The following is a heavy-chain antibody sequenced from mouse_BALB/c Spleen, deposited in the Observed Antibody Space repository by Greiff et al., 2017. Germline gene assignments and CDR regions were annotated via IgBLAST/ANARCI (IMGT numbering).Heavy chain of an antibody. J-gene: IGHJ3*01. V-gene: IGHV1-69*02. CDR3: TGWETGRGFAD. CDR1: GYTFTSYW. Sequence: QVQLQQPGAELVRPGASVKLSCKASGYTFTSYWINWVKQRPGQGLEWIGNIYPSDSYTNYNQKFKDKATLTVDKSSSTAYMQLSSPTSEASAVYCCTGWETGRGFADWGQGTLVTVSA. CDR2: IYPSDSYT. D-gene: IGHD4-1*01.